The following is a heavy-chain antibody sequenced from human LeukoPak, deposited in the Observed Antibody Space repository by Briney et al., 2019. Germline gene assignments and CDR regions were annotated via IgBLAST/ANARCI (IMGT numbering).Heavy chain of an antibody. CDR3: ASPRGEMATIRPPFDY. J-gene: IGHJ4*02. V-gene: IGHV3-74*01. Sequence: GALRLSCAASGFTFSSYWMHWVRQAPGKGLVWVSRINSDGSSTSYADSVKGRFTISRDNAKNTLYLQMNSLRAEDTAVYYCASPRGEMATIRPPFDYWGQGTLVTVSS. CDR2: INSDGSST. CDR1: GFTFSSYW. D-gene: IGHD5-24*01.